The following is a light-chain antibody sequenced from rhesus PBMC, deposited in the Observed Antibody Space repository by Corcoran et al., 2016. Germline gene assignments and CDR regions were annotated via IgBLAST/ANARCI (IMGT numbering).Light chain of an antibody. CDR1: HGISSY. V-gene: IGKV1-28*01. J-gene: IGKJ3*01. CDR3: LQHNSYPFT. CDR2: AAS. Sequence: DIQMTQSPSSLSASVGYTVTITCRASHGISSYLNWFQQKPGKAPKLLIYAASSLESGVPSRFRGSGSGTEFTLTISSLQPDDFAAYYCLQHNSYPFTFGPGTKLDIK.